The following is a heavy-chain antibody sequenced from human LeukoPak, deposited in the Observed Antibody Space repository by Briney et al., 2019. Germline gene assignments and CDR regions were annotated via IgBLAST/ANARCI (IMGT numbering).Heavy chain of an antibody. V-gene: IGHV4-34*01. D-gene: IGHD2-15*01. CDR3: ARHSYCSGGSYNDY. CDR2: INHSGST. Sequence: SETLSLTCAVYGGSFSGYYWSWIRQPPGKGLEWIGEINHSGSTNYNPSLKRRVTISVDTSKNQFSLKLSSVTAADTAVYYCARHSYCSGGSYNDYWGQGTLVTVSS. CDR1: GGSFSGYY. J-gene: IGHJ4*02.